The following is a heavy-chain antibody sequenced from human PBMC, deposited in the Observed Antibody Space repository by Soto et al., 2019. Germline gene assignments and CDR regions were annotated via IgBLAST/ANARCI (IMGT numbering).Heavy chain of an antibody. V-gene: IGHV3-23*01. CDR2: ISGSGGST. D-gene: IGHD5-18*01. J-gene: IGHJ4*02. Sequence: GGSLRLSCAASGFTFSSYAMSWVRQAPGKGLEWVSAISGSGGSTYYADSVKGRFTISRDNSKNTLYLQMNSLRAEDTAVYYCAKILGGPYSYGFRSVDYWGQGTLVTVSS. CDR1: GFTFSSYA. CDR3: AKILGGPYSYGFRSVDY.